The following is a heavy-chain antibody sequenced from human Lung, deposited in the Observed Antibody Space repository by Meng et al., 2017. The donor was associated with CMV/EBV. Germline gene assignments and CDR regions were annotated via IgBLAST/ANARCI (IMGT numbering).Heavy chain of an antibody. CDR1: GYTFTDYY. D-gene: IGHD2/OR15-2a*01. CDR3: AREARGNSGFFDFFDY. J-gene: IGHJ4*02. CDR2: INPNSGVT. V-gene: IGHV1-2*02. Sequence: ASXXVSXKASGYTFTDYYIHWVRQAPGQGLEWMGWINPNSGVTNYAQKFQGRVSMTRDMSISTAYMELSGLRSDDTAAFYCAREARGNSGFFDFFDYWGQGXLVTVSS.